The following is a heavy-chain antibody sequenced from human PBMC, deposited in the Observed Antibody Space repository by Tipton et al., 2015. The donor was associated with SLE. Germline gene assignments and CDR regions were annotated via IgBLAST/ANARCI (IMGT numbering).Heavy chain of an antibody. CDR3: TRVPMPYSYTDY. D-gene: IGHD2-2*01. J-gene: IGHJ4*02. CDR1: GFTFSSYW. CDR2: INSDGSST. Sequence: GSLRLSCAASGFTFSSYWMHWVRQAPGKGLVWVSRINSDGSSTSYADSVKGRFTISRDNAKNTLYLQMNSLRAEDTALYYCTRVPMPYSYTDYWGQGTLVTVSS. V-gene: IGHV3-74*01.